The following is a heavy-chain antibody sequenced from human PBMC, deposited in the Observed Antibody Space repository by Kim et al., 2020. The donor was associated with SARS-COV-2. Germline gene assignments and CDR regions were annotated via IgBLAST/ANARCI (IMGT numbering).Heavy chain of an antibody. Sequence: PSLKSRVTISVDTTKNQFSLKLSSVTAADTAVYYCAREREGKMIVDGMDVWGQGTTVTVSS. J-gene: IGHJ6*02. D-gene: IGHD3-22*01. V-gene: IGHV4-34*01. CDR3: AREREGKMIVDGMDV.